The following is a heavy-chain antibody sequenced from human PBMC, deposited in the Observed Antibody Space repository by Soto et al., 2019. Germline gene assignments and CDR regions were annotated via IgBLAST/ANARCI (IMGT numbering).Heavy chain of an antibody. Sequence: SETLSLTCTVSGGSISSSSYYWGWILQPPGKGLEWIGSIYYSGSTYYNPSLKSRVTISVDTSKNQFSLKLSSVTAADTAVYCCARHMDNYCSSASCYEDDEWGQGTLVTVSS. J-gene: IGHJ4*02. CDR2: IYYSGST. D-gene: IGHD2-2*01. CDR1: GGSISSSSYY. CDR3: ARHMDNYCSSASCYEDDE. V-gene: IGHV4-39*01.